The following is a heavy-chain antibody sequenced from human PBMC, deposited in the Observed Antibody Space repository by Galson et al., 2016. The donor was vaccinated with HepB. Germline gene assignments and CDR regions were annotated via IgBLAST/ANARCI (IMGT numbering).Heavy chain of an antibody. Sequence: SLRLSCAASGFTFSSYAMHWVRQAPGKGLEWVAVISDDGNKKYYADSVRGRFTISRDNSKNMLYLQMNSLRAEDTAVYYCVRDFFVMKHYYHSSAYGRVDYWGQGTLVAVSS. D-gene: IGHD3-22*01. CDR1: GFTFSSYA. J-gene: IGHJ4*02. V-gene: IGHV3-30*04. CDR2: ISDDGNKK. CDR3: VRDFFVMKHYYHSSAYGRVDY.